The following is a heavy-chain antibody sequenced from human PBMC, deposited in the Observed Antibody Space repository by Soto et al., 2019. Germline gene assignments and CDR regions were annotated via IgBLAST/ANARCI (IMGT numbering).Heavy chain of an antibody. D-gene: IGHD3-22*01. CDR3: AKGPQYYYDSSGFSRY. V-gene: IGHV3-23*01. Sequence: GGSLRLSCAASGFTFSSYPMSWFRQAPGKGLEWVSAISGSGGSTYYADSVKGRFTISRDNSKNTLYLQMNSLRADDTAVYFCAKGPQYYYDSSGFSRYWSQGTLVTVSS. CDR2: ISGSGGST. J-gene: IGHJ4*02. CDR1: GFTFSSYP.